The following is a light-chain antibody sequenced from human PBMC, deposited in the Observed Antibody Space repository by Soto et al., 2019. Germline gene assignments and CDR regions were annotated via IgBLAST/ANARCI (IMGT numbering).Light chain of an antibody. V-gene: IGKV1-39*01. Sequence: EIEVTQSPSSLSASVGDRVTITCGASQTIGNYLNWYQQRPGKAPKFLIDAATNVPRGATARFIGSGSRTYFPLTITILQAEDVATYCSQQGCSIPNSFGQGTLLEIK. CDR2: AAT. CDR1: QTIGNY. J-gene: IGKJ5*01. CDR3: QQGCSIPNS.